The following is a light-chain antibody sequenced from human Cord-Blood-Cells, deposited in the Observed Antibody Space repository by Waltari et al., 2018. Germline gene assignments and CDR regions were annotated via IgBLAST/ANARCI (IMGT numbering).Light chain of an antibody. CDR3: SSYAGSNNVV. V-gene: IGLV2-8*01. CDR1: RRDAGASNY. Sequence: QSALPQPPSASGSPGPSVTIPCTGTRRDAGASNYVSWYQHHPGKAPKLMFYEVSKRPSGVPHRFSGSKSCNTASRTVSGRQAEDEADYYCSSYAGSNNVVFGGGSKLTVL. CDR2: EVS. J-gene: IGLJ2*01.